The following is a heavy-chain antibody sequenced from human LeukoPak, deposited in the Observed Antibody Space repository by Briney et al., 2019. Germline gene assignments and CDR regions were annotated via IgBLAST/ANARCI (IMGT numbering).Heavy chain of an antibody. CDR1: GFTFSNYN. J-gene: IGHJ3*02. CDR3: ARCWGSGNYLFDAFDI. V-gene: IGHV3-21*01. D-gene: IGHD1-26*01. Sequence: GGSLRLSCAASGFTFSNYNMNWVRQAPGKGLEWVSSISISSSYIYYADSLKGRFTISRDNARNSLYLQMNSLRAEDTAVYYCARCWGSGNYLFDAFDIWGQGTVVTVSS. CDR2: ISISSSYI.